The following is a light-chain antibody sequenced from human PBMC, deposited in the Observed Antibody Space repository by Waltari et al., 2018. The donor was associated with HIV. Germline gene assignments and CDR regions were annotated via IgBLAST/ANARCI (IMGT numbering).Light chain of an antibody. CDR2: GNS. CDR1: SANLGAGSA. Sequence: QSVLTQPPSVSGAPGQRVTFPCPGSSANLGAGSAVHWYQQLPGTAPKLLIYGNSNRPSGVPDRFSGSKSGTSASLAITGLQAEDEADYYCQSYDSSLRGSVFGGGTKLTVL. V-gene: IGLV1-40*01. J-gene: IGLJ2*01. CDR3: QSYDSSLRGSV.